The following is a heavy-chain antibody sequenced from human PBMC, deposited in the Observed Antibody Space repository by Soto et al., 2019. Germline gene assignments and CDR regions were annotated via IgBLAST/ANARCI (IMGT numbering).Heavy chain of an antibody. D-gene: IGHD5-12*01. V-gene: IGHV5-51*01. J-gene: IGHJ6*02. CDR1: GYSFTSYW. Sequence: PGESLKISCKGSGYSFTSYWIGLVRQMPGKGLEWMGIIYPGDSDTRYSPSFQGQVTISADKSISTAYLQWSSLKASDTAMYYCARHEDGYNSFASMDVWGQGTTVTVSS. CDR2: IYPGDSDT. CDR3: ARHEDGYNSFASMDV.